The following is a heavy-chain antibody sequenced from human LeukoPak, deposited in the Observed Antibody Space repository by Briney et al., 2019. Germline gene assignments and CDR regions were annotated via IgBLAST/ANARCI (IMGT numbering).Heavy chain of an antibody. J-gene: IGHJ4*02. CDR1: GFVFTSYG. CDR3: GRELHVERDDY. D-gene: IGHD1-1*01. CDR2: ISANDGKT. Sequence: ASVKVSCKASGFVFTSYGFTWVRQAPGQGLEWMGWISANDGKTHYSEKHQGRVTMSTDTVTSTAYMELRSLRSDDTAVYYCGRELHVERDDYWGQGTLVTVSS. V-gene: IGHV1-18*01.